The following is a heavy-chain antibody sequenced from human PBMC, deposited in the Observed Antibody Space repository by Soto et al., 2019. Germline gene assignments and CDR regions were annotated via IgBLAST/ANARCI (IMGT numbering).Heavy chain of an antibody. D-gene: IGHD3-22*01. CDR2: ISAYNGKT. Sequence: QVQLVQSGAEVKKPGASVKVSCEASRYTFNSYGITWVRQAPGQGLEWIGWISAYNGKTNYAQNLQGRVTMTTDTSTSTAHMELRSLIFVDTAVYFCARRPRDRATDFCGQGTLVTVSS. CDR3: ARRPRDRATDF. J-gene: IGHJ4*02. CDR1: RYTFNSYG. V-gene: IGHV1-18*01.